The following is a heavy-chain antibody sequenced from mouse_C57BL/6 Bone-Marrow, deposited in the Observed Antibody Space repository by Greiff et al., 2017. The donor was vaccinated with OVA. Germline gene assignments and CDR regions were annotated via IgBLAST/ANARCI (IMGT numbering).Heavy chain of an antibody. Sequence: QVTLKESGPGILQSSQTLSLTCSFSGFSLSTSGMGVSWIRQPSGKGLEWLAHISWDDDKRYNPSLKSRLTISKDTSRNQVFLKITSVDTADTATYYCARSITTVVAPPYYYAMDYWGQGTSVTVSS. CDR2: ISWDDDK. CDR3: ARSITTVVAPPYYYAMDY. CDR1: GFSLSTSGMG. V-gene: IGHV8-12*01. D-gene: IGHD1-1*01. J-gene: IGHJ4*01.